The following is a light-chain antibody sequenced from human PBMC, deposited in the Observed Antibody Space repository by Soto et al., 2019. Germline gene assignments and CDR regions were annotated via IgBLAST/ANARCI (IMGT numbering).Light chain of an antibody. J-gene: IGKJ1*01. Sequence: DMQMTQSPSTLSASVGDRVTITCRASQSISGWLAWYQQQPGKAPKLLIYDASSLESGVPSRFSGSGSGTDFTLTISSLQSEDFAVYYCQQYDKWPTWPFGQGTKVDI. CDR3: QQYDKWPTWP. CDR1: QSISGW. V-gene: IGKV1-5*01. CDR2: DAS.